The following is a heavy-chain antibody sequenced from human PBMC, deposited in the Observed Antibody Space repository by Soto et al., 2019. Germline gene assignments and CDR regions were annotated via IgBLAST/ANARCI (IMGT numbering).Heavy chain of an antibody. CDR2: INHSGST. CDR1: GHSMSNTDYF. Sequence: SETLSLTCTVSGHSMSNTDYFWSWIRQPPGKGLEWIGEINHSGSTNYNPSLKSRVTISVDTSKNQFSLKLSSVTAADTAVYYCARVGSRILNWFDPWGQGTLVTVSS. J-gene: IGHJ5*02. D-gene: IGHD2-15*01. CDR3: ARVGSRILNWFDP. V-gene: IGHV4-34*01.